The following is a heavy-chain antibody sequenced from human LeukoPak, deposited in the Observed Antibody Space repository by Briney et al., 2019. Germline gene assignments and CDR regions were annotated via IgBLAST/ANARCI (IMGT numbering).Heavy chain of an antibody. J-gene: IGHJ4*02. CDR2: INGHGSEI. D-gene: IGHD1-26*01. CDR3: ARPSLNTGSYFDY. V-gene: IGHV3-7*01. CDR1: GFTFSMSW. Sequence: PGGSLRLSCAASGFTFSMSWMTWVRQAPGKGLEWVASINGHGSEIHYVDSVKGRFTISRDNANDSLYLQMNSLRAEDTAVYYCARPSLNTGSYFDYWGQGILASVSS.